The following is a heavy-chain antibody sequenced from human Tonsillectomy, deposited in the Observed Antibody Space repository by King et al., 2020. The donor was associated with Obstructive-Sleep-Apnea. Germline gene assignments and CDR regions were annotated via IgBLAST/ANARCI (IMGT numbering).Heavy chain of an antibody. J-gene: IGHJ6*03. CDR1: GFTFDDYT. V-gene: IGHV3-43D*03. CDR2: IIWDGGTT. CDR3: AKDIDGRSWYMVV. D-gene: IGHD6-13*01. Sequence: VQLVESGGAVVQPGGSLRLSCAVSGFTFDDYTMHWVRQAPGKGLDGVSLIIWDGGTTFCADSGKGRFTISRANSINSLYLQMDSLRVEDTALYYCAKDIDGRSWYMVVWGQGTTVTVS.